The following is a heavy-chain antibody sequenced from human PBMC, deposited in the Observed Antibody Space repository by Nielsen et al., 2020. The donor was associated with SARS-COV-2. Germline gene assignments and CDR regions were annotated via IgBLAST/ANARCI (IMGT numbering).Heavy chain of an antibody. D-gene: IGHD2-15*01. CDR1: GGSFSGYY. CDR2: IYHSGST. Sequence: SETLSLTCAVYGGSFSGYYWSWIRQPPGKGLEWIGEIYHSGSTNYNPSLKSRVTISVDKSKNQFSLKLSSVTAADTAVYYCARGYCSGGSCYPDAFDIWGQGTMVTVSS. V-gene: IGHV4-34*01. CDR3: ARGYCSGGSCYPDAFDI. J-gene: IGHJ3*02.